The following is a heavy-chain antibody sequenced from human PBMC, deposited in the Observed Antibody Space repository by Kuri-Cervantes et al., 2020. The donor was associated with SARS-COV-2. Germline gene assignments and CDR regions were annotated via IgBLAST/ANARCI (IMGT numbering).Heavy chain of an antibody. V-gene: IGHV4-30-4*08. Sequence: SCTVSGGSISSGDYYWSWIRQPPGKGLEWIGYIYYSGSTYYNPSLKSRVTISVGTSKNQFSLKLSSVTAADTAVYYCAREGGGSYYFDYWGQGTLVTVS. D-gene: IGHD1-26*01. CDR3: AREGGGSYYFDY. J-gene: IGHJ4*02. CDR1: GGSISSGDYY. CDR2: IYYSGST.